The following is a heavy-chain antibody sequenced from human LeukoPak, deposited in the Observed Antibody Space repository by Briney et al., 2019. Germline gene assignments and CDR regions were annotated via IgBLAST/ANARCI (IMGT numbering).Heavy chain of an antibody. CDR2: IYYSGST. Sequence: SETLSLTCTVSGGSISSSSYYWGWIRQPPGKGLEWIGSIYYSGSTYYNPSLKRRVTISVDTSKNQFSLKLSSVTAADTAVYYCARPHCTNCVSGAFDIWGQGTMVTVTS. D-gene: IGHD2-8*01. V-gene: IGHV4-39*01. CDR3: ARPHCTNCVSGAFDI. CDR1: GGSISSSSYY. J-gene: IGHJ3*02.